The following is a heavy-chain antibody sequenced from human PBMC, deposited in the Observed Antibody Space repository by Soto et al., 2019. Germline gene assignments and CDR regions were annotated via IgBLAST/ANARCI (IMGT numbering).Heavy chain of an antibody. D-gene: IGHD6-13*01. CDR3: ARVRIAAAGRPGLFDY. V-gene: IGHV3-74*01. Sequence: GGSLRLSCAASGFTLSSYWMHWVRQAPGTGLVWVSRINSDGSSTSYADSVKGRFTFSRDNAKNTLYLQMNSLRAEDTAVYYCARVRIAAAGRPGLFDYWGQGTLVTVSS. CDR2: INSDGSST. CDR1: GFTLSSYW. J-gene: IGHJ4*02.